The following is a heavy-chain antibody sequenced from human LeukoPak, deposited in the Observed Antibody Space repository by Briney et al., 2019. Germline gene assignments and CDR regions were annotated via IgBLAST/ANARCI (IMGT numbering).Heavy chain of an antibody. CDR1: GFTFSSYA. V-gene: IGHV3-23*01. CDR3: ARGKQYQLLYSALGY. J-gene: IGHJ4*02. Sequence: PGGSLRLSCAASGFTFSSYAMSWVRQAPGKGLEWVSAISGSGGSTYHADSVKGRFTISRDNSKNTLYLQMNSLRAEDTAVYYCARGKQYQLLYSALGYWGQGTLVTVSS. D-gene: IGHD2-2*02. CDR2: ISGSGGST.